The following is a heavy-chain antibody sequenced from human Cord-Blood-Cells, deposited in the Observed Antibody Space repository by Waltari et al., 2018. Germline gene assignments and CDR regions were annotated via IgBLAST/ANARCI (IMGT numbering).Heavy chain of an antibody. CDR2: IIPIFVTA. D-gene: IGHD6-19*01. Sequence: TFSSYALSCVRQPTGQGLEWMGGIIPIFVTANYAQKFQGRVTITADKSTSTAYMELSSLRSEDTAVYYCARDNIAVAGTGDAFDIWGQGTMVTVSS. V-gene: IGHV1-69*06. CDR3: ARDNIAVAGTGDAFDI. J-gene: IGHJ3*02. CDR1: TFSSYA.